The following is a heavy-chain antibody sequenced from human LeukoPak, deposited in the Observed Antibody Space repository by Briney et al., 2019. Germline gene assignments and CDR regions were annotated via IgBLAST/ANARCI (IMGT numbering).Heavy chain of an antibody. J-gene: IGHJ6*02. CDR2: IIPIFGTA. V-gene: IGHV1-69*13. D-gene: IGHD6-19*01. CDR1: GGTFSSYA. Sequence: SVKVSCKASGGTFSSYAISWVRQAPGQGLEWMGGIIPIFGTANYAQKFQGRVTITADESTSTAYMELSSLRSEDTAVYYCARRRYSSGWYDYYGMDVWGQGTTVTVSS. CDR3: ARRRYSSGWYDYYGMDV.